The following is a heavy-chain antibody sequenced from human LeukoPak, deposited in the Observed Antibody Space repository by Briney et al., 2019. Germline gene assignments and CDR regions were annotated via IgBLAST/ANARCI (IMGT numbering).Heavy chain of an antibody. CDR2: IIPIFGTA. Sequence: SVKVSCKASGGTFSSYAISWVRQAPGQGLEWMGRIIPIFGTANYAQKFQGRVTITTDESTSTAYMELSSLRSEDTAVYYCARCITGTTSAVYMDVWGKGTTVTVSS. CDR1: GGTFSSYA. J-gene: IGHJ6*03. V-gene: IGHV1-69*05. CDR3: ARCITGTTSAVYMDV. D-gene: IGHD1-7*01.